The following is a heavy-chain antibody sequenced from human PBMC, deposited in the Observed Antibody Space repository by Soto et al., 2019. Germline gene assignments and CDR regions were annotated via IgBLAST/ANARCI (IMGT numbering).Heavy chain of an antibody. V-gene: IGHV3-23*01. Sequence: GGSLRLSCAASGFTFSNYPMNCVRQAPGKGLEWVSTFSSTGISTYYADSVKGRFTISRDDSKNTLYLQMNSLRAEDTAVYYFTKSNLFCSSSRCYVFDYWGQGTLVTVSS. CDR3: TKSNLFCSSSRCYVFDY. CDR2: FSSTGIST. D-gene: IGHD2-2*01. CDR1: GFTFSNYP. J-gene: IGHJ4*02.